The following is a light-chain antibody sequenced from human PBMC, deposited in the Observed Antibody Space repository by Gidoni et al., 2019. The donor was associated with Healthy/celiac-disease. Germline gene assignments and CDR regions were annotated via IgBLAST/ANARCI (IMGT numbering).Light chain of an antibody. CDR1: QSVLYSSNNKNY. Sequence: DIVMTQSPDSLAVSLGERATINCKSSQSVLYSSNNKNYLAWYQQKTGQPPKLRIYLASNRESGVPDRFSGSGSGTDFTLTISSLQAEDVAVYYCQQYYSTPLTFGGGTKVEIK. J-gene: IGKJ4*01. V-gene: IGKV4-1*01. CDR3: QQYYSTPLT. CDR2: LAS.